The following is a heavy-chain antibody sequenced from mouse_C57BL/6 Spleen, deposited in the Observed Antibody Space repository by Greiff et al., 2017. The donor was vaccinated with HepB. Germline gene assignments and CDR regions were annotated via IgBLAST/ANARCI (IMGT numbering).Heavy chain of an antibody. V-gene: IGHV1-69*01. CDR1: GYTFTSYW. Sequence: QVQLQQPGAELVMPGASVKLSCKASGYTFTSYWMHWVKQRPGQGLEWIGEIDPSDSYTNYNQKFKGKSTLNVDKSSSTAYLQLSSLTSEDSAVYYCARSRDGYFYAMDYWGQGTSVTVSS. D-gene: IGHD2-3*01. CDR3: ARSRDGYFYAMDY. CDR2: IDPSDSYT. J-gene: IGHJ4*01.